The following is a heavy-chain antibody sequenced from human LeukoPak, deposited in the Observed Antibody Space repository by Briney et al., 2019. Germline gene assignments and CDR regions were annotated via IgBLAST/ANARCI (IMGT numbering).Heavy chain of an antibody. V-gene: IGHV3-48*03. D-gene: IGHD3-3*01. CDR3: ARDNRFLEWLRYYYYYMDV. J-gene: IGHJ6*03. CDR2: ISSSGSTI. Sequence: GGSLRLSCAASGFTFSSYEMNWVRQAPGKGLEWVSYISSSGSTIYYADSVKGRFTISRDNAKNSLYLQMNSLRAEDTAVYYCARDNRFLEWLRYYYYYMDVWGKGTTVTVSS. CDR1: GFTFSSYE.